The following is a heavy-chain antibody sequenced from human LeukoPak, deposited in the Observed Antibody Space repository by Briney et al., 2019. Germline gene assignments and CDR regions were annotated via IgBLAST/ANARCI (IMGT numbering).Heavy chain of an antibody. CDR1: GFTFSTFN. D-gene: IGHD2-15*01. Sequence: GGSLRLSCAASGFTFSTFNMSGGRQAPGKGLEWVSSISTTSTYIDYADSVKGRFTISRDNAKNSLSLQMNHLRAEDTAVYYCVRERRRNILVVTTFMMGFFDYWGQGTPVTVSS. V-gene: IGHV3-21*01. CDR2: ISTTSTYI. CDR3: VRERRRNILVVTTFMMGFFDY. J-gene: IGHJ4*02.